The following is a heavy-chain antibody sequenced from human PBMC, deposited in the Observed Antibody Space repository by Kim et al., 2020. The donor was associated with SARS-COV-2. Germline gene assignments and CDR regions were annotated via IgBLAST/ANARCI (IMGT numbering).Heavy chain of an antibody. CDR2: INPDGSVR. D-gene: IGHD3-22*01. CDR1: GFRFSDYW. V-gene: IGHV3-7*01. J-gene: IGHJ4*02. CDR3: AAWANDNY. Sequence: GGSLRLSCAASGFRFSDYWMNWVRQTPEKGLEWVANINPDGSVRTHVDSVKGRFTISRDNANNLLYLQMSSLRAEDAAVYYCAAWANDNYWGQGTLVTVSS.